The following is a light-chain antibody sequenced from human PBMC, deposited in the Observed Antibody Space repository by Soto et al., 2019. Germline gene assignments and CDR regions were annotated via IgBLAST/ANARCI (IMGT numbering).Light chain of an antibody. CDR1: QSVSSSD. CDR2: GAS. Sequence: ELVLTQSPGTLSLSPGERATLSCRASQSVSSSDLAWYQQKPGQAPRLLIYGASSRATGIPDRFRGSGSGTDFPLTISRLEPEDFAVYYCQQYGSSPWTFGQGTKVEIK. V-gene: IGKV3-20*01. CDR3: QQYGSSPWT. J-gene: IGKJ1*01.